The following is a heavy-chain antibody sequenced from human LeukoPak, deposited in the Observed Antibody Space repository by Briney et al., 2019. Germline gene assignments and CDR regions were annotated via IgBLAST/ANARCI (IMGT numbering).Heavy chain of an antibody. CDR3: ARASYSYDINGWVPFDY. V-gene: IGHV4-4*07. CDR1: GGSISSYY. D-gene: IGHD3-22*01. Sequence: SETLSLTCTVSGGSISSYYWSRIRQPAGKGLEWIGRIYTSGSTNYNPSLKSRVTMSVDTSKNQFSLKLSSVTAADTAVYYCARASYSYDINGWVPFDYWGQGTLVTVSS. J-gene: IGHJ4*02. CDR2: IYTSGST.